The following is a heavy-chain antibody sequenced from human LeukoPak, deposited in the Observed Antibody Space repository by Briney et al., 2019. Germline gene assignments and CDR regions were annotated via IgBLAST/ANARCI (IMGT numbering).Heavy chain of an antibody. Sequence: ASVKVSCKDSGYTFTSYDINWVRQATGQGLEWMGWMNPNSGNTGYAQKFQGRVTITRNTSISTAYMELSSLRPEDTAVYYCARGLATKADYWGQGTLVTVSS. CDR2: MNPNSGNT. D-gene: IGHD1-26*01. J-gene: IGHJ4*02. V-gene: IGHV1-8*03. CDR1: GYTFTSYD. CDR3: ARGLATKADY.